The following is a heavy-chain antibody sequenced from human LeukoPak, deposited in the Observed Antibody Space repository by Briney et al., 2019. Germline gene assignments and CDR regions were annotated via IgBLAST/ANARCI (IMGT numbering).Heavy chain of an antibody. V-gene: IGHV1-69*06. CDR1: GGTFSSYA. Sequence: SLKVSCKDSGGTFSSYAISWVRPPPGQGLEWMGGIIPIFRTANNAQKFQGRDTITADKSTSTAYMELSSLRSEDTAVYYCASGSGGSCYQWGQGTLVTVSS. J-gene: IGHJ4*02. CDR2: IIPIFRTA. D-gene: IGHD2-15*01. CDR3: ASGSGGSCYQ.